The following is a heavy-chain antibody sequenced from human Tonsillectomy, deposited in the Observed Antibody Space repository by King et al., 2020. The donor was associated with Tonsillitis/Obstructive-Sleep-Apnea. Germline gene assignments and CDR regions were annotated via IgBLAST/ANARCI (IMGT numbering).Heavy chain of an antibody. CDR1: GFTFDDYA. V-gene: IGHV3-9*01. Sequence: DVQLVESGGGLVQPGRSLRLSCAASGFTFDDYAMHWVRQAPGKGLEWVSGISWNGGTKGYADSVKGRFTFSKDNAQNSLSLQMNSLRAEDTALYYCVKGYTGYDSWFDLWGQGTLVTVSS. CDR2: ISWNGGTK. D-gene: IGHD5-12*01. J-gene: IGHJ5*02. CDR3: VKGYTGYDSWFDL.